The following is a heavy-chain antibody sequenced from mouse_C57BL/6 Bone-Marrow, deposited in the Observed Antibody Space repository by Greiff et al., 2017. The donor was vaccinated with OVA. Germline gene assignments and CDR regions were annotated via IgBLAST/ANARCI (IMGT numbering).Heavy chain of an antibody. J-gene: IGHJ2*01. Sequence: EVKLVESGGDLVKPGGSLKPSCAASGFTFSSYGMSWVRQTPDKRLEWVATISSGGSYTYYPDSVKGRFTISRDNAKNTLYLQMSSLKSEDTAMYYCARGGHYYGGPDYWGQGTTLTVSS. V-gene: IGHV5-6*01. CDR3: ARGGHYYGGPDY. CDR2: ISSGGSYT. D-gene: IGHD1-1*01. CDR1: GFTFSSYG.